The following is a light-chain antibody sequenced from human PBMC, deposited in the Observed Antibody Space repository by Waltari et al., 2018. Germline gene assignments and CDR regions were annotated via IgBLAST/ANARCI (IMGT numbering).Light chain of an antibody. J-gene: IGLJ1*01. V-gene: IGLV3-1*01. CDR3: QACGSSTPYV. CDR2: QDN. CDR1: KLGNKY. Sequence: SSELTQPPSVSVSPGQTASITCSGDKLGNKYACWYQQTPGQSPVLVIYQDNKRPSGIPERFSGSNSGNTATLTISGTQAMDEADYYCQACGSSTPYVFGPGTKVTVL.